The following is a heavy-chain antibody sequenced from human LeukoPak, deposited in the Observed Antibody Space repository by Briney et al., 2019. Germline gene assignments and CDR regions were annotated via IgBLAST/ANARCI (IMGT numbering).Heavy chain of an antibody. CDR3: ARNGNLDVHLEY. CDR2: INHSGST. Sequence: KPSETLSLTCAVYGGSFSGYYWSWIRQPPGKGLEWIGEINHSGSTNYNPSLKSRVTISVDTSKNQFSLKLSSVTAADTAVYYCARNGNLDVHLEYWGQGTLVTVSS. J-gene: IGHJ4*02. D-gene: IGHD4-23*01. CDR1: GGSFSGYY. V-gene: IGHV4-34*01.